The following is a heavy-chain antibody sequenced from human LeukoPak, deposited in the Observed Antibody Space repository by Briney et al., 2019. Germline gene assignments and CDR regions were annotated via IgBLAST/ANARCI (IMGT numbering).Heavy chain of an antibody. V-gene: IGHV1-2*02. D-gene: IGHD3-3*01. CDR2: INPNRGGT. Sequence: AAVNVSCKASGYTFTGYYMHWVRQAPGQGLEWMGWINPNRGGTNYAQKFQGRVTMTRDTFISTAYMELSRLRSDDTDVYYCARDLTIFGVVIGYAFDIWGQGTMVTVSS. CDR1: GYTFTGYY. J-gene: IGHJ3*02. CDR3: ARDLTIFGVVIGYAFDI.